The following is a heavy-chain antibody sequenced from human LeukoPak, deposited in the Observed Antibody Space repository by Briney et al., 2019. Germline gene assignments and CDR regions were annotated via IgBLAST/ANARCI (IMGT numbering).Heavy chain of an antibody. J-gene: IGHJ4*02. CDR3: AKAPVTSCRGAYCYPFDS. CDR1: GFTFSSYA. V-gene: IGHV3-23*01. D-gene: IGHD2-21*01. Sequence: GGSLRLSCAASGFTFSSYAMSWVRQAPGKGLEWVSSIIASGGTTYYADSVKGRFTISRDNSKNTVYLQMNTLRAEDTAVYYCAKAPVTSCRGAYCYPFDSWGQGTLVTVSS. CDR2: IIASGGTT.